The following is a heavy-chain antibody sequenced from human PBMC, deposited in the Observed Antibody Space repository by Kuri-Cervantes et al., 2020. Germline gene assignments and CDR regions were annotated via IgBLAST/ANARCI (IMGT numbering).Heavy chain of an antibody. J-gene: IGHJ4*02. CDR2: ISGLSGGRT. CDR1: GFTFGSFG. V-gene: IGHV3-23*01. CDR3: TKREGGYRPFGY. D-gene: IGHD3-22*01. Sequence: GGSLRLSCEGSGFTFGSFGMTWVRQAPGKGPEWVSSISGLSGGRTYYADSVQGRFTISRDNSKNTVYLQMNSLRGEDTAVYYCTKREGGYRPFGYWGQGTLVTVSS.